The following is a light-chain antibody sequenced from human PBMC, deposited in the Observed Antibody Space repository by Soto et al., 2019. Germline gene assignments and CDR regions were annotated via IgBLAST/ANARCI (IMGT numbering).Light chain of an antibody. CDR1: EIVSSSY. CDR2: GAS. Sequence: EILLTQSPGTLSLSPGERATLSCRASEIVSSSYLAWYQQKPGQAPRLLIYGASSRAAGIPDRFSGSGSGTDFTLTISRLEPEDFVVYHCQQYGDLPPTFGQGTKVDIK. J-gene: IGKJ1*01. CDR3: QQYGDLPPT. V-gene: IGKV3-20*01.